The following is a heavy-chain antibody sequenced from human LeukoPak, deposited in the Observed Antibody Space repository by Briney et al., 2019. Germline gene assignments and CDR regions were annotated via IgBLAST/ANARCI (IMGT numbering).Heavy chain of an antibody. CDR1: GFTFSSYA. CDR3: AKSGIWFGELLSYFDY. J-gene: IGHJ4*02. V-gene: IGHV3-23*01. CDR2: ISGSGGGT. Sequence: GGSLRLSCAASGFTFSSYAMSWVRQAPGKGLEWVSAISGSGGGTYYADSVKGRFTISRDNSKNTLYLQMNSLRAEDTAVYYCAKSGIWFGELLSYFDYWGQEILVTVSS. D-gene: IGHD3-10*01.